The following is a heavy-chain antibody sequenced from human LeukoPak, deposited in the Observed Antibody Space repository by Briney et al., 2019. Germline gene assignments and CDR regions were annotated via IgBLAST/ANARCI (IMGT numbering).Heavy chain of an antibody. D-gene: IGHD6-6*01. CDR2: IYYSGST. CDR1: GGSISSYY. Sequence: SETLSLTCTVSGGSISSYYWSWIRQPPGKGLEWIGYIYYSGSTNYNPSLKSRVTISVDTSKNQFSLKLSSVTAADTAVYYCASHESSSTAAFDPWGQGTLVTVSS. CDR3: ASHESSSTAAFDP. J-gene: IGHJ5*02. V-gene: IGHV4-59*08.